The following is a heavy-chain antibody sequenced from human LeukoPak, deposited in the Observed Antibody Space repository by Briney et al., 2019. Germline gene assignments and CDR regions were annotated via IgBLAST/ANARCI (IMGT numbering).Heavy chain of an antibody. V-gene: IGHV1-2*02. CDR2: MNPNRGGT. J-gene: IGHJ4*02. CDR3: AINKQGKSLDY. Sequence: ASVKVSCKASGYTITDYYIHWVRQAPGHGLEWMAWMNPNRGGTSYAQKFQGRVTMTRDTSISTAYMELSRLRFDDTAVFYCAINKQGKSLDYWGQGTLVTVSS. CDR1: GYTITDYY.